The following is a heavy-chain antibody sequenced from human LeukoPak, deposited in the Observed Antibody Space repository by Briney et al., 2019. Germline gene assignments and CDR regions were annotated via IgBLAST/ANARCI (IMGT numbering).Heavy chain of an antibody. V-gene: IGHV3-30-3*01. Sequence: PGGSLRLSCAASGFTFSIYTMHWVRQAPGKGLEWVAVISYDGGNKYYADSVQGRFTISRDSSKNTLYLQMNSLKTEDTAVYYCARDLVPRSIAAVAKWGQGTLVTVSS. J-gene: IGHJ4*02. D-gene: IGHD6-13*01. CDR3: ARDLVPRSIAAVAK. CDR2: ISYDGGNK. CDR1: GFTFSIYT.